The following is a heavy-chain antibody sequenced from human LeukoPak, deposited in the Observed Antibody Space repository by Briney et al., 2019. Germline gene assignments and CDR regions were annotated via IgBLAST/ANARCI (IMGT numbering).Heavy chain of an antibody. CDR1: GDSVSSNSSA. D-gene: IGHD3-10*01. Sequence: SQTLSLTCAISGDSVSSNSSAWNWIRQSPSRGLEWLGRTYYRSKWYNDYAVSVNSRITINPDTSKNQFFLQLNSVTPEDTAVYYCARITMVRGVATHFDYWGQGTLVTVSS. J-gene: IGHJ4*02. CDR2: TYYRSKWYN. V-gene: IGHV6-1*01. CDR3: ARITMVRGVATHFDY.